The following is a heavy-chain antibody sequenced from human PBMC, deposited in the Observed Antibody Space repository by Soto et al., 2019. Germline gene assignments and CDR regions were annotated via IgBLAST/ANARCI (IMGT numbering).Heavy chain of an antibody. CDR2: MNNDGSII. D-gene: IGHD2-2*01. CDR1: GFTFSRHW. Sequence: GGSLRLSCAASGFTFSRHWMHWVRQSPGKGLVWVSRMNNDGSIINYADSVKGRFTISRDNARNTLYLQMSSLRVEDTGVYFCTRAGPAECSSTSCFAHSPDVWGKGTTVTVSS. J-gene: IGHJ6*04. CDR3: TRAGPAECSSTSCFAHSPDV. V-gene: IGHV3-74*01.